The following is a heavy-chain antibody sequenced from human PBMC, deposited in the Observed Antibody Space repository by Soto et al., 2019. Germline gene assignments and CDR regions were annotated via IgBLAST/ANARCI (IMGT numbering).Heavy chain of an antibody. Sequence: SVKVSCKASGGTFSNYAITWVRQAPGQGLEWLGRIIPIFCSVTFAQKFQGRITLTADKSSNTLYLQMNNLRAEDTAVYYCVKGAWLDYWGQGTLVTVSS. J-gene: IGHJ4*02. CDR3: VKGAWLDY. V-gene: IGHV1-69*06. D-gene: IGHD6-19*01. CDR2: IIPIFCSV. CDR1: GGTFSNYA.